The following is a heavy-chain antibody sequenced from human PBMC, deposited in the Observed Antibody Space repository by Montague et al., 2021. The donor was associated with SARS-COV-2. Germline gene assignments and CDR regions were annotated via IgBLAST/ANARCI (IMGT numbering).Heavy chain of an antibody. J-gene: IGHJ3*02. CDR2: ISYDGSNK. CDR3: ARAAQKQYVLLWFGELLHDAFDI. D-gene: IGHD3-10*01. V-gene: IGHV3-30-3*01. Sequence: SLRLSCAASGFTFSSYAMHWVRQAPGKGLEWVAVISYDGSNKYYADSVKGRFTISRDNSKDTLYLQMNSLRAEDTAVYYCARAAQKQYVLLWFGELLHDAFDIWGQGKMGTVSS. CDR1: GFTFSSYA.